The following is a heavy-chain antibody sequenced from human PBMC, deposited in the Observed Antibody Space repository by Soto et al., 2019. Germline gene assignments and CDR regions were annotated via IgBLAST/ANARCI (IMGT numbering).Heavy chain of an antibody. Sequence: SLRLSCAASGFTFSSYSMNWVRQAPGKGLEWVSYISSSSSTIYYADPVKGRFTISRDNAKNSLYLQMYSLRDEDTAVYYCARDLTYGDYVGAFDIWGQGTMVTVSS. CDR2: ISSSSSTI. V-gene: IGHV3-48*02. D-gene: IGHD4-17*01. J-gene: IGHJ3*02. CDR1: GFTFSSYS. CDR3: ARDLTYGDYVGAFDI.